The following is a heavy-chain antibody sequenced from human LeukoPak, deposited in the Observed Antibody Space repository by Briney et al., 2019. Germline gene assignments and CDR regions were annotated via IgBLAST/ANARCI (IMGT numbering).Heavy chain of an antibody. Sequence: SETLSLTCTVSGGSISSYYWSWIRQPPGEGLEWIGYIYYTGTTNYNPSLQSRVTVSMDTSKNQFSLKLSSVTAADTAVYYCARKDGDIWGQGTMVTVSS. D-gene: IGHD5-24*01. CDR1: GGSISSYY. J-gene: IGHJ3*02. V-gene: IGHV4-59*12. CDR3: ARKDGDI. CDR2: IYYTGTT.